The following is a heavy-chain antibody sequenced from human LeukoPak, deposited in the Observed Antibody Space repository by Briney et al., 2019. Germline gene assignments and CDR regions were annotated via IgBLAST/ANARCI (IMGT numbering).Heavy chain of an antibody. CDR3: ARGGSGSYPYYFYYGMDV. J-gene: IGHJ6*02. V-gene: IGHV3-72*01. CDR1: GFIFSDHF. CDR2: SRNKANSYTT. D-gene: IGHD1-26*01. Sequence: GGSLRLSCAASGFIFSDHFLDWVRQAPGKGLEWLGRSRNKANSYTTEYAASVKGRFTISRDDSKNSLYLQMNSLKTEDTAVYYCARGGSGSYPYYFYYGMDVWGQGTTVTVSS.